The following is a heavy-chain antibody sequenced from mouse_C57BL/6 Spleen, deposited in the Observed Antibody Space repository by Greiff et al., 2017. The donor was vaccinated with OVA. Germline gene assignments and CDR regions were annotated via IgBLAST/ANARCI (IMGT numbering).Heavy chain of an antibody. J-gene: IGHJ3*01. CDR2: LNPNYGTT. Sequence: EVQLQQSGPELVKPGASVKISCKASGYSFTDYNMNLVKPSYGTSLEWIGVLNPNYGTTSFNHKFKGKASLTVDQSSSTPYMQLNSLTSEDAAVYYCARGDDGYFFAYWGQGTLVTVSA. CDR3: ARGDDGYFFAY. CDR1: GYSFTDYN. V-gene: IGHV1-39*01. D-gene: IGHD2-3*01.